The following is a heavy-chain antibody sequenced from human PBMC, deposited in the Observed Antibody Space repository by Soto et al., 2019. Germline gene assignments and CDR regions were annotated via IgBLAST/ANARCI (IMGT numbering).Heavy chain of an antibody. CDR3: ARDRSGYAYRYYYYYMDV. Sequence: SATLSLTCPVSGGSIISYYWSWILQPPGKGLEWIGYIYYSGSTNYNPSLKSRVTISVDTSKNQFSLKLSSVTAADTAVYYCARDRSGYAYRYYYYYMDVWGKGTTVTVSS. CDR1: GGSIISYY. CDR2: IYYSGST. J-gene: IGHJ6*03. D-gene: IGHD3-22*01. V-gene: IGHV4-59*01.